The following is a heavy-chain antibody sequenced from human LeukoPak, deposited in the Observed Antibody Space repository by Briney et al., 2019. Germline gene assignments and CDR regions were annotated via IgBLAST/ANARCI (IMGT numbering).Heavy chain of an antibody. V-gene: IGHV1-18*01. Sequence: SVKVSCKASGYTFTSYGISWVRQAPGQGLEWMGWISAYNGNTEYAQKLQGRVTMTTDTSTSTAYMELRSLRSDDTAVYYCARVRGYYDSSGPRDYWGQGTLVTVSS. J-gene: IGHJ4*02. CDR1: GYTFTSYG. CDR3: ARVRGYYDSSGPRDY. CDR2: ISAYNGNT. D-gene: IGHD3-22*01.